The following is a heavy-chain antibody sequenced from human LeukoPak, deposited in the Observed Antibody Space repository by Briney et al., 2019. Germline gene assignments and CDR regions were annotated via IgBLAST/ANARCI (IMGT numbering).Heavy chain of an antibody. Sequence: ASVKVSCKASGVTFNSYAISWVRQAPGQGLEWMGGIIPIFGTTNYARKFQGRVTITADESTSTAYMELSSLRSEDTAVYYCARGEEYCSSTSCYYFDYWGQGTLVTVSS. V-gene: IGHV1-69*13. D-gene: IGHD2-2*01. J-gene: IGHJ4*02. CDR1: GVTFNSYA. CDR3: ARGEEYCSSTSCYYFDY. CDR2: IIPIFGTT.